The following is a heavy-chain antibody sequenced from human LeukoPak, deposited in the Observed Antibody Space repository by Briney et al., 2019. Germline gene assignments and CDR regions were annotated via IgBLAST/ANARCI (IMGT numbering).Heavy chain of an antibody. Sequence: GGSLRLSCAASGFTFSNYALSWVRQAPGKGLEWVSAISGSGISTYYADSVKGRFTISRDNVQNSLYLQMNSLRAEDTAMYYCARDRGYFDNWGQGTLVTVSS. V-gene: IGHV3-23*01. CDR1: GFTFSNYA. CDR3: ARDRGYFDN. J-gene: IGHJ4*02. CDR2: ISGSGIST.